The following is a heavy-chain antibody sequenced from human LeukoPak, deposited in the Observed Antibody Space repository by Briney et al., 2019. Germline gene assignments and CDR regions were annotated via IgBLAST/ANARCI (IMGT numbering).Heavy chain of an antibody. V-gene: IGHV3-9*01. CDR1: GFTFYDYA. Sequence: SLRLSCAASGFTFYDYAMHWVRQAPGKGLEWVSGISWNSGSIGYADSVKGRFTISRDNAKNSLYLQMNSLRAEDTALYYCAKDQGRYSYGDFDYWGQGTLVTVSS. CDR2: ISWNSGSI. J-gene: IGHJ4*02. D-gene: IGHD5-18*01. CDR3: AKDQGRYSYGDFDY.